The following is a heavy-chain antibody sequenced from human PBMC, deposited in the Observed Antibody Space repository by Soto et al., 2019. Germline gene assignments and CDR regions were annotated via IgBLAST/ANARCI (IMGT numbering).Heavy chain of an antibody. D-gene: IGHD3-10*01. Sequence: SETLSLTCAVYGGPFSGYYWSWIRQPPGKGLEWIGEINHSGSTNYNPSLKSRVTISVDTSKNQFSLKLSSVTAADTAVYYCARGITMVRGVILREYNWFDPWGQGTLVTVSS. CDR3: ARGITMVRGVILREYNWFDP. V-gene: IGHV4-34*01. J-gene: IGHJ5*02. CDR1: GGPFSGYY. CDR2: INHSGST.